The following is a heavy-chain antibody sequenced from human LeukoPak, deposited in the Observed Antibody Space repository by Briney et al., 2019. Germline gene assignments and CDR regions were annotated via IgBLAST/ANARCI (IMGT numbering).Heavy chain of an antibody. Sequence: PSETLSLTCTVSGASFSSYYWSWIRQPPGKGLEWIAFIYSSGNINYNPSLSSRASISLDTSKNLCSLRLTSVTAADTAVYYCARHVIYSGGYSYWFDPWGLGTLVTVSS. V-gene: IGHV4-59*08. J-gene: IGHJ5*02. CDR2: IYSSGNI. CDR3: ARHVIYSGGYSYWFDP. CDR1: GASFSSYY. D-gene: IGHD1-26*01.